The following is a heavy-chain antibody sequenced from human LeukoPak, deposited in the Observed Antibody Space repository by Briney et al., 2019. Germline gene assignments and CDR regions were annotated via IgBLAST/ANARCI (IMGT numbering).Heavy chain of an antibody. V-gene: IGHV4-39*07. CDR3: ARVVKGYDSSGYFFDY. CDR2: IYYSGTT. Sequence: NPSETLSLTCNVSGGSISSSSYYWGWIRQPPGKGLELIGNIYYSGTTYYNPSLKSRVTISVDTSKNQFSLQLSSVTAADTAVYYCARVVKGYDSSGYFFDYWGQGTLVTVSS. J-gene: IGHJ4*02. D-gene: IGHD3-22*01. CDR1: GGSISSSSYY.